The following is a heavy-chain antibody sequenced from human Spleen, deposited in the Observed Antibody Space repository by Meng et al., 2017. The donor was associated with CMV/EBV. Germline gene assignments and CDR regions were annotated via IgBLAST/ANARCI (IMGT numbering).Heavy chain of an antibody. V-gene: IGHV3-7*01. CDR2: INQDGSAT. Sequence: GGSLRLSCAASTLTFSSFWMSWVRQAPGKGLEWVANINQDGSATYYVGSVKGRFTISRDNAKNSLYLQMSSLRAEDTAVYYCATHWNPTEDYYYGLDVWGQGTTVTVSS. CDR1: TLTFSSFW. J-gene: IGHJ6*02. CDR3: ATHWNPTEDYYYGLDV. D-gene: IGHD1-1*01.